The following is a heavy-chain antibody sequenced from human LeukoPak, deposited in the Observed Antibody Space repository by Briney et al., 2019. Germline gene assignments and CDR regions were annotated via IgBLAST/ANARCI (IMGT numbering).Heavy chain of an antibody. CDR1: GGSFSGHY. D-gene: IGHD5-12*01. J-gene: IGHJ4*02. V-gene: IGHV4-34*01. CDR3: ARGPSGYHNT. CDR2: INHSGIT. Sequence: SETLSLTCAVYGGSFSGHYWSWIRQPPGKGLEWIAEINHSGITNYNPSLKSRLTISVDTSKNQFSLRLSSVTAADTAVYYCARGPSGYHNTGGQGTLVTVSS.